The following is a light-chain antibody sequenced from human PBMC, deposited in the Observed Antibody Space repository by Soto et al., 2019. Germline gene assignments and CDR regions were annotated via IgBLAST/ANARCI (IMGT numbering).Light chain of an antibody. J-gene: IGLJ2*01. CDR1: SSNIGSNT. Sequence: QSVLTQPPSASGTPGQRVTISCSGSSSNIGSNTVNCYQQLPGTAPKLLIYSNNKRPSGVPDRFSGSKSGTSASLAISGLQSEDEADYYCAAWDDSLNGVVFGGGTKVTVL. V-gene: IGLV1-44*01. CDR2: SNN. CDR3: AAWDDSLNGVV.